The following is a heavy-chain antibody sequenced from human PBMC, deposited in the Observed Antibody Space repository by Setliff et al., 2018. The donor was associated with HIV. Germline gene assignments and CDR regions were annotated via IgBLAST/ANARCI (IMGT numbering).Heavy chain of an antibody. J-gene: IGHJ4*02. D-gene: IGHD5-18*01. CDR3: ARRDGYSYGFYFDY. V-gene: IGHV4-59*10. CDR1: GRSFSGYY. Sequence: SETLSLTCAVYGRSFSGYYWSWIRQPAGKGLEWIGRIYTSGSTNYNPSLKSRVTMSVDTSKNQFSLNVSSVTAADTAVYYCARRDGYSYGFYFDYWGQGTLVTVSS. CDR2: IYTSGST.